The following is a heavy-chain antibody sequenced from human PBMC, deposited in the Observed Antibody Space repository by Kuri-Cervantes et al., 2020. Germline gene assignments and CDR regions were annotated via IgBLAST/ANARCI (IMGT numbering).Heavy chain of an antibody. CDR2: ISYDGSNK. Sequence: GGSLRLSCAASGFTFSSYAMHWVRQAPGKGLEWVAVISYDGSNKYYADSVKGRFTIPRNNSKNTLYLQMNSLRAEDTAVYYCARDGSLYNWNYENYYYYMDVWGKGTTVTVSS. CDR3: ARDGSLYNWNYENYYYYMDV. J-gene: IGHJ6*03. CDR1: GFTFSSYA. V-gene: IGHV3-30*07. D-gene: IGHD1-7*01.